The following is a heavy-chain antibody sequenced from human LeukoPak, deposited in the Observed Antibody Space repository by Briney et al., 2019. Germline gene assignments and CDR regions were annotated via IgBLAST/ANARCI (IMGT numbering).Heavy chain of an antibody. J-gene: IGHJ5*02. Sequence: GESLKISCKGSGYSFTSYWIGWGRQMPGKGLEWMGIIYHGDSDNRYSPSFQGQVTISADKSISTAYLQWSSLRASDTAMYYCARRVDIVVVPAEIWFDPWGQGTLVTVSS. CDR1: GYSFTSYW. CDR2: IYHGDSDN. D-gene: IGHD2-2*01. V-gene: IGHV5-51*01. CDR3: ARRVDIVVVPAEIWFDP.